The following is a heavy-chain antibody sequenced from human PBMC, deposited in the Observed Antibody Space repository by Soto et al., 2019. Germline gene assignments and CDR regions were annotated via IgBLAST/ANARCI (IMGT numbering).Heavy chain of an antibody. V-gene: IGHV2-5*01. CDR1: GFSLSTGGMG. Sequence: QITLKESGPTLVRPTQTLTLTCTFSGFSLSTGGMGVGWIRQPPGKALEWLASIHWNDDKRYSPSLESRLTITKDTSKNQVVLTMTNMDPVDTATYYCAYNPRYYSDSKDQKAGAFDLWGQGTLVTVSS. CDR3: AYNPRYYSDSKDQKAGAFDL. CDR2: IHWNDDK. D-gene: IGHD3-22*01. J-gene: IGHJ3*01.